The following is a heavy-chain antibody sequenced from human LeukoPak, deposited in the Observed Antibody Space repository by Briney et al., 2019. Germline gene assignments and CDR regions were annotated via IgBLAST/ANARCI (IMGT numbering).Heavy chain of an antibody. V-gene: IGHV3-23*01. CDR2: ISGSGGST. CDR1: GFTFSSYG. D-gene: IGHD3-10*01. J-gene: IGHJ4*02. CDR3: AKDIAYGSGSYYFDY. Sequence: GGSLRLSCAASGFTFSSYGMSWVRQAPGKGLEWVSAISGSGGSTYYADSVKGRFTISRDNSKNTLYLQMNSLRAEDTALYYCAKDIAYGSGSYYFDYWGQGTLVTVSS.